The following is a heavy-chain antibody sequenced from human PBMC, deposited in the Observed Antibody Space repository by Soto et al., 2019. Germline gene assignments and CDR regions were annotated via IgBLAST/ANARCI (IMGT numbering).Heavy chain of an antibody. V-gene: IGHV1-69*06. D-gene: IGHD2-2*02. J-gene: IGHJ6*02. CDR3: ARIGRYCSSTSCYIHYYYYGMDV. Sequence: ASVKVSCKASGVTFSSYAISWVRQAPGQGLEWMGGIIPIFGTANYAQKFQGRVTITADKSTSTAYMELSSLRSEDTAVYYCARIGRYCSSTSCYIHYYYYGMDVWGQGTTVTVSS. CDR1: GVTFSSYA. CDR2: IIPIFGTA.